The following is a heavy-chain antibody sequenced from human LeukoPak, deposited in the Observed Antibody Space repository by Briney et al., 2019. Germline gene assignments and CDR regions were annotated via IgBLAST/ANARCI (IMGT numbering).Heavy chain of an antibody. CDR2: ISAYNGNT. D-gene: IGHD2-15*01. J-gene: IGHJ4*02. V-gene: IGHV1-18*01. CDR1: GGTFSSYA. CDR3: AREGLAGYCSGGSCYYPADY. Sequence: ASVKVSCKASGGTFSSYAISWVRQAPGQGLEWMGWISAYNGNTNYAQKLQGRVTMTTDTSTSTAYMELRSLRSDDTAVYYCAREGLAGYCSGGSCYYPADYWGQGTLVTVSS.